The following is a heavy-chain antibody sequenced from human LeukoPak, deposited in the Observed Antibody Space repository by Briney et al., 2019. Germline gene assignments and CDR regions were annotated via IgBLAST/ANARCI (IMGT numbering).Heavy chain of an antibody. CDR3: ASMYFSQYLQH. CDR1: GFTVNSND. V-gene: IGHV3-53*01. J-gene: IGHJ1*01. Sequence: PGGSLRLSCAASGFTVNSNDMSWVRQAPGKELEWVSVIYSGGSTYYADSVKGRFTISRDNSKNTLYLQMNSLRAEDTAVYYCASMYFSQYLQHWGQGTLVTVSS. D-gene: IGHD2-8*01. CDR2: IYSGGST.